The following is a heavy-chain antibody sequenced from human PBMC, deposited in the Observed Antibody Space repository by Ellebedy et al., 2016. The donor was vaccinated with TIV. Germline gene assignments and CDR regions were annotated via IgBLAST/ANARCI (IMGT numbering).Heavy chain of an antibody. Sequence: SETLSLTCSVSGSSLIDYHWSWICQSPRTGLEWIGNVYHTGTTIYNPSLQSRVTISVDTSKNQFSLKLTSVTAADTAVYYCTRTVQLAFYMNVWGRGTSVTV. D-gene: IGHD5-24*01. CDR2: VYHTGTT. J-gene: IGHJ6*03. CDR3: TRTVQLAFYMNV. CDR1: GSSLIDYH. V-gene: IGHV4-59*08.